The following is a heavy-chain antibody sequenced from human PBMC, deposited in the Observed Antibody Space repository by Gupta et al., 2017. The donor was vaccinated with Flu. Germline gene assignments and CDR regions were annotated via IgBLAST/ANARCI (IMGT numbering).Heavy chain of an antibody. D-gene: IGHD6-13*01. J-gene: IGHJ4*02. CDR2: IYHSGST. CDR1: GGSISSSSYY. CDR3: ARLRGGSWYVPQIDY. V-gene: IGHV4-39*01. Sequence: QLQLRESGPGLVKPSETLSLTCTVSGGSISSSSYYWGWIRQPPEKGLEWIGSIYHSGSTYYNPSRKSRVTIYVDTSKNQLYLKLSYVTDADKAVYYCARLRGGSWYVPQIDYWGQGTLVTVSS.